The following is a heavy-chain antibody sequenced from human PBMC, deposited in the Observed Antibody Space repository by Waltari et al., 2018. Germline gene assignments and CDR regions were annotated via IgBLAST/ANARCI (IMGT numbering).Heavy chain of an antibody. CDR3: IRPFEMGID. J-gene: IGHJ4*02. CDR1: GLIFSHYA. Sequence: EVQLVESGGAWVQPGGSLELSCAASGLIFSHYAMHWVRQASGKGLEWVGRIRSRTKGDATAYAESVQGRFTISRDDSKNTAYLEMNSLKTDDTAVYYCIRPFEMGIDWGQGTLVTVSS. CDR2: IRSRTKGDAT. V-gene: IGHV3-73*01. D-gene: IGHD7-27*01.